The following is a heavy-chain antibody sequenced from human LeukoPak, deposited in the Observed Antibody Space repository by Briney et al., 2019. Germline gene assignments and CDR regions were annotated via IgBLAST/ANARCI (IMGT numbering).Heavy chain of an antibody. CDR2: IYTSGST. V-gene: IGHV4-61*02. J-gene: IGHJ4*02. Sequence: SQTLSLTCTVSGGSISSGSYYWSWIRQPAGKGLEWIGRIYTSGSTNYNPSLKSRVTISVGTSKNQSSLKLSSVTAADTAVYYCAREYGDYVGNWGQGTLVTVSS. CDR1: GGSISSGSYY. CDR3: AREYGDYVGN. D-gene: IGHD4-17*01.